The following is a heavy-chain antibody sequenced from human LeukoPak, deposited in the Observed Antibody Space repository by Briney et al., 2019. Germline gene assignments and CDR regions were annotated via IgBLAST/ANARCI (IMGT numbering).Heavy chain of an antibody. D-gene: IGHD1-26*01. CDR3: ARVEVGSGSYYSDY. V-gene: IGHV3-7*01. CDR1: GFTFSSYW. J-gene: IGHJ4*02. Sequence: GGSLRLSCAGSGFTFSSYWMSWVRQAPGKGLEWVANIKQDGSEKHYVDSVKGRFTISRDNAKNALYLQMNSLRAEDTAVYYCARVEVGSGSYYSDYWGQGTLVTVSS. CDR2: IKQDGSEK.